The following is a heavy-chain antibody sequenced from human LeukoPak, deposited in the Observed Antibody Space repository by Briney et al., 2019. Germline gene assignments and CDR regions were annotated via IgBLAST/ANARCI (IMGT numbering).Heavy chain of an antibody. V-gene: IGHV3-30*01. CDR2: MSYDEINK. CDR3: ARPVGNSGIDS. J-gene: IGHJ4*02. D-gene: IGHD1-26*01. CDR1: GFIFSSYA. Sequence: GRSLRLSCAASGFIFSSYAMHWVRQAPGKGLEWVAVMSYDEINKYYADSVKGRFTISRDNSKNTLYLQMNSLRAEDTAIYYCARPVGNSGIDSWGQGTLVTVSS.